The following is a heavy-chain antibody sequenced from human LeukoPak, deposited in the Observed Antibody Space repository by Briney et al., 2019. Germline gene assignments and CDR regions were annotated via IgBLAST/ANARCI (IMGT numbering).Heavy chain of an antibody. CDR2: IYHSGST. CDR1: GYSISSGYY. Sequence: PSETLSLTCAVSGYSISSGYYWGWIRQPPGKGLEWIGSIYHSGSTYYNPSLKSRVTISVDTSKNQFSLKLSSVTAADTAVYYCARVDCSSTSCRHNWFDPWGQGTLVTVSS. CDR3: ARVDCSSTSCRHNWFDP. D-gene: IGHD2-2*01. V-gene: IGHV4-38-2*01. J-gene: IGHJ5*02.